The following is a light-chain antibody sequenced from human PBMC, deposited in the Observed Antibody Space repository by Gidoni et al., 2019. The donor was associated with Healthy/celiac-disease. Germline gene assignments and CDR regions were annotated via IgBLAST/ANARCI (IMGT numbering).Light chain of an antibody. CDR1: SPNIGSNT. Sequence: QSALPQPTSASGTPGQTVTNSCSGSSPNIGSNTVTWYQHIPGTAPTLLIYSNNRRPSGGPDRFSGSKSGTSASLAISGLQSEDEADYYCAAWDDSLNGSNYVFGTGTKVTVL. V-gene: IGLV1-44*01. CDR2: SNN. J-gene: IGLJ1*01. CDR3: AAWDDSLNGSNYV.